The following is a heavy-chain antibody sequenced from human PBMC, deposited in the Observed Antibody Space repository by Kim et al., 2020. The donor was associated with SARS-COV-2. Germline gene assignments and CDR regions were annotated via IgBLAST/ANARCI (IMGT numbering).Heavy chain of an antibody. CDR2: ISAYNGNT. V-gene: IGHV1-18*01. J-gene: IGHJ6*02. Sequence: ASVKVSCKASGYTFTSYGISWVRQAPGQGLAWMGWISAYNGNTNYAQKLQGRVTMTTDTSTSTAYMGLRSLRSDDTAVYYCAIRGEWEPGVGMDVWGQGTTVTVSS. CDR3: AIRGEWEPGVGMDV. CDR1: GYTFTSYG. D-gene: IGHD1-26*01.